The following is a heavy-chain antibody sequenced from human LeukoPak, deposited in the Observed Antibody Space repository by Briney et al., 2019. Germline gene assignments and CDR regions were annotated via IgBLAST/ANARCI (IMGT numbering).Heavy chain of an antibody. D-gene: IGHD3-16*01. J-gene: IGHJ4*02. CDR1: GFDFSSNW. Sequence: PGGSLRLSCAASGFDFSSNWMHWVRHAPGQGLVWVSRIKGDGISTNYADSVKGRFTISRDNAENTLYLQMNSLRVEDTAVYYCVRGVGGSSYLDYWGQGALVTVSS. CDR2: IKGDGIST. CDR3: VRGVGGSSYLDY. V-gene: IGHV3-74*01.